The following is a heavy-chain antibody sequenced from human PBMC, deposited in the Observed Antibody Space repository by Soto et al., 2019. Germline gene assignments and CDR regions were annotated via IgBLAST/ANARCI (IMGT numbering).Heavy chain of an antibody. V-gene: IGHV1-18*01. D-gene: IGHD3-16*01. CDR1: GYTFTSYG. CDR3: ARDWFGIDY. CDR2: INPYNGNT. Sequence: QVQLVQSGAEVKKPGASVKVSCKASGYTFTSYGISWVRQAPGQGLEWMGWINPYNGNTNYAQKLQGRGTMTTDTSTNTAYMELRSLSSDDTAVYYCARDWFGIDYWGQGTLVTVSS. J-gene: IGHJ4*02.